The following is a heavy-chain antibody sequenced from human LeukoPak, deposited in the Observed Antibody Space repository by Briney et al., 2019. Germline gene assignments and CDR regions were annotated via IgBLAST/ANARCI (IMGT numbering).Heavy chain of an antibody. V-gene: IGHV3-23*01. D-gene: IGHD6-19*01. CDR3: AKAGSSGWYNAY. Sequence: GGSLRLSCVVSGFTFSSYAMSWVRQAPGKGLEWVSAISGSGGSTYYADSVKGRFTISRDNSKNTLYLQMNSLRAEDTAVYYCAKAGSSGWYNAYWGQGTLVTVSS. J-gene: IGHJ4*02. CDR1: GFTFSSYA. CDR2: ISGSGGST.